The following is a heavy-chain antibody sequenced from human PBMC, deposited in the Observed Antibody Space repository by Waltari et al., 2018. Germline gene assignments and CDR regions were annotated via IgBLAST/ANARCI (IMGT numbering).Heavy chain of an antibody. CDR1: GFSFSDSA. J-gene: IGHJ3*01. CDR3: TRLLGSSISTAFDV. Sequence: EVQLVESGGGLVQPGGSLKLSCAASGFSFSDSAVHWVRQASGKGLEWVGRVKNKPKNYATAYDASVEGRFTISRDDSKNTAYLEMSSLKSEDSAVYYCTRLLGSSISTAFDVWGQGTKVTVSS. CDR2: VKNKPKNYAT. D-gene: IGHD1-26*01. V-gene: IGHV3-73*01.